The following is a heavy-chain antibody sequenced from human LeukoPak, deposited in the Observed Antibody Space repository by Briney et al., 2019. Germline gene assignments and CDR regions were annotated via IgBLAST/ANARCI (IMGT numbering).Heavy chain of an antibody. CDR2: IYYSGST. J-gene: IGHJ4*02. CDR3: RSTDGNYDY. CDR1: GVPISSYN. Sequence: SETLSLTCSGSGVPISSYNWSWFRQPPGKGLEWIGYIYYSGSTNYNPSLRSRVTISVDRSKNQFSLRLSSVTAADTAVYYCRSTDGNYDYWGQGTLVTVSS. V-gene: IGHV4-59*08.